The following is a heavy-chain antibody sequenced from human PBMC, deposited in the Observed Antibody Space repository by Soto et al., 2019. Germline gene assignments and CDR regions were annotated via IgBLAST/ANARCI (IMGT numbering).Heavy chain of an antibody. J-gene: IGHJ6*02. V-gene: IGHV6-1*01. CDR1: GDSVSSTSAA. D-gene: IGHD1-26*01. CDR2: TFYRSKWYY. Sequence: SQTLSLTCAISGDSVSSTSAAWNWIRQSPSRGLEWLGRTFYRSKWYYDYAVSVKSRITINPDTSKNQFSLQLNSVTPEDTAVYSCSRRLKLGADYYGMDVWGQGTTVTVSS. CDR3: SRRLKLGADYYGMDV.